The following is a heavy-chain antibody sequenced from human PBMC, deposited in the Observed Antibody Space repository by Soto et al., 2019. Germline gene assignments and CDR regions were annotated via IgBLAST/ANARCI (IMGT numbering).Heavy chain of an antibody. CDR2: IISFFSTT. V-gene: IGHV1-69*06. CDR1: GGTFSTYP. J-gene: IGHJ4*02. Sequence: GASVKVSCKVSGGTFSTYPINWVRQAPGHGLEWMGNIISFFSTTNYAQKFQGRVTITADKVESTTYMELSSLRSEDTALYFCARDKYSYNNGYSPHRGQGTLVTVSS. D-gene: IGHD3-10*01. CDR3: ARDKYSYNNGYSPH.